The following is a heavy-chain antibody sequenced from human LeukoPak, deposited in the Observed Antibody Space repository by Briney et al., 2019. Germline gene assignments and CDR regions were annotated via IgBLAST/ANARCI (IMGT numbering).Heavy chain of an antibody. D-gene: IGHD2-8*01. V-gene: IGHV1-2*02. CDR2: INPTSGGS. J-gene: IGHJ5*02. CDR1: GYTFTDYY. Sequence: ASVKVSCKASGYTFTDYYLHWVRQAPGQGLEWMGWINPTSGGSNYAEKFQGRVTMTTDTSTSTAYMELRSLRSDDTAVYYCARAACTNGVCGYNWFDPWGQGTLVTVSS. CDR3: ARAACTNGVCGYNWFDP.